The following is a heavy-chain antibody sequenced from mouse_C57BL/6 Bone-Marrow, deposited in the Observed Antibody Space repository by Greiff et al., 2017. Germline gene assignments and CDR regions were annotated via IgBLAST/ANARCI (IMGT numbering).Heavy chain of an antibody. CDR3: ARCYYGSSYWYFDV. Sequence: QVQLQQSGAELVRPGTSVKVSCKASGYAFTNYLIEWVKQRPGQGLEWIGVINPGSGGTNYNETFKGKATLTADKSSSTAYMRLSSLTAEDSAVYFCARCYYGSSYWYFDVWGTGTTVTVSS. CDR2: INPGSGGT. CDR1: GYAFTNYL. J-gene: IGHJ1*03. D-gene: IGHD1-1*01. V-gene: IGHV1-54*01.